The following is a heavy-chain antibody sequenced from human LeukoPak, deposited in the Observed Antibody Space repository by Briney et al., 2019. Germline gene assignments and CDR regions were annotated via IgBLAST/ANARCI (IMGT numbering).Heavy chain of an antibody. D-gene: IGHD1-26*01. CDR2: MYTSGTT. J-gene: IGHJ3*01. CDR3: ARQFLVGSTFHAFDL. V-gene: IGHV4-4*07. Sequence: SETLSLTCTVSGDSISIYYWSWIRQPAGKGLEWIGRMYTSGTTNYKPSLKSRVTMSVDTSKNQFSLKLSSVTAADTAVYFCARQFLVGSTFHAFDLWGQGTRVTVSS. CDR1: GDSISIYY.